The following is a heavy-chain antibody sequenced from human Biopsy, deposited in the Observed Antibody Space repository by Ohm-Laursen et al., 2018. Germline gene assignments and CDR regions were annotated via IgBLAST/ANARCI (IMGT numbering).Heavy chain of an antibody. Sequence: TLSLTCTVSGVSIRTYYWSWIRQSPGRGLEWIAYIYYSGSTDYNPSLKSRVTISLDTSKNQFSLKLSSVTAADTAIYYCAREAIGVATAFDIWGQGTMVTVSS. D-gene: IGHD5-12*01. CDR1: GVSIRTYY. CDR2: IYYSGST. V-gene: IGHV4-59*01. J-gene: IGHJ3*02. CDR3: AREAIGVATAFDI.